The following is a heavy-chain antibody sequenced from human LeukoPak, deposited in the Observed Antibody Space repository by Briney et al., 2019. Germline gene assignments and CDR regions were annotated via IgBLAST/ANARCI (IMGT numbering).Heavy chain of an antibody. CDR2: IYYSGST. V-gene: IGHV4-39*07. CDR3: ARRSGGSSRVDY. J-gene: IGHJ4*02. D-gene: IGHD2-15*01. Sequence: SETLSLTCAVSGGSISTSNFYWVWIRQPPGKGLEWIGNIYYSGSTYYNPSLKSRVTISIDKSKNQFSLKVTSVTAADTAVYYCARRSGGSSRVDYWGQGTLVTVSS. CDR1: GGSISTSNFY.